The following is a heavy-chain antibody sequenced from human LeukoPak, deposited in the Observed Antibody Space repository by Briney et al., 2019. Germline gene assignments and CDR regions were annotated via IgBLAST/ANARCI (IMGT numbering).Heavy chain of an antibody. V-gene: IGHV3-7*01. CDR1: GFTFSSYW. J-gene: IGHJ3*02. CDR3: AKEANADAFDI. CDR2: IKQDGSEK. Sequence: GGSLRLSCAASGFTFSSYWMSWVRQAPGKGLEWVANIKQDGSEKYYVDSVKGRFTISRDNAKNSLYLQMNSLRAEDTAVYYCAKEANADAFDIWGQGTMVTVSS.